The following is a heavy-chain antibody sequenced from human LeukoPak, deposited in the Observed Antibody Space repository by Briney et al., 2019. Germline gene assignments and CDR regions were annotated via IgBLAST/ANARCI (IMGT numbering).Heavy chain of an antibody. CDR3: VRDSGMGLDAFDI. D-gene: IGHD3-10*01. Sequence: SQTLSLTCAISGDSVSSNSATWNWIRQSPSRGLEWLGRTYYRSRWLNDYAVSVEGRITVNPDTSKNQFSLQLYSVSPEDTAVYYCVRDSGMGLDAFDIWGQGTMVTVSS. CDR2: TYYRSRWLN. V-gene: IGHV6-1*01. CDR1: GDSVSSNSAT. J-gene: IGHJ3*02.